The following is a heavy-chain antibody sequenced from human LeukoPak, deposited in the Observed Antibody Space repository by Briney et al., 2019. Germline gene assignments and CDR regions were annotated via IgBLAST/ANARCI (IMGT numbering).Heavy chain of an antibody. V-gene: IGHV3-7*03. CDR1: GFTFSSYW. J-gene: IGHJ6*02. CDR2: IKQDGSEK. CDR3: ARDRVGPILTGYSGYYYYGMDV. D-gene: IGHD3-9*01. Sequence: GGSLRLSCAASGFTFSSYWMSWVRQAPGKGLEWVANIKQDGSEKYYVDSVKGRFTISRDNAKNSLYLQMNSLRSEDTAVYYCARDRVGPILTGYSGYYYYGMDVWGQGTTVTVSS.